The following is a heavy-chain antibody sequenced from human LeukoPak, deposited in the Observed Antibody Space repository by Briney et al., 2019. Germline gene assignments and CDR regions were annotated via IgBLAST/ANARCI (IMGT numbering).Heavy chain of an antibody. CDR1: GFTFSTYA. Sequence: PGRSLRLSCAASGFTFSTYAMHWVRQAPGKGLEWVAVISYDGTTKYYADSVKGRFTISRDNSKNTLDLQMSSLSADDTAVYYCARDPGGGPKQYYDSTGYYFDYWGQGTLVTVSS. CDR2: ISYDGTTK. J-gene: IGHJ4*02. CDR3: ARDPGGGPKQYYDSTGYYFDY. V-gene: IGHV3-30-3*01. D-gene: IGHD3-22*01.